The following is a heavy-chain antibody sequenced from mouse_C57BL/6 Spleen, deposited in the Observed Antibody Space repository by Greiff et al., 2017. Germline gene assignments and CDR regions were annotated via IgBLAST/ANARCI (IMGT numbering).Heavy chain of an antibody. D-gene: IGHD2-4*01. V-gene: IGHV1-55*01. J-gene: IGHJ1*03. CDR3: ARFYDYDGYFDV. CDR1: GYTFTSYW. Sequence: VQLQQSGAELVKPGASVKMSCKASGYTFTSYWITWVKQRPGQGLEWIGDIYPGSGSTNYNEKFKSKATLTVDTSSSTAYMQLSSLTSEDSAVYYCARFYDYDGYFDVWGTGTTVTVSS. CDR2: IYPGSGST.